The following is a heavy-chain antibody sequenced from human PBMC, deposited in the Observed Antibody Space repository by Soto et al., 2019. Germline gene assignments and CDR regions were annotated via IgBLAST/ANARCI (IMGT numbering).Heavy chain of an antibody. CDR2: ISSSSSTI. D-gene: IGHD3-3*01. J-gene: IGHJ4*02. CDR1: GFTFSSYS. Sequence: EVQLVESGGGLVQPGGSLRLSCAASGFTFSSYSMNWVRQAPGKGLEWVSYISSSSSTIYYADSVKGRFTISRDNAKNSLYLQMNSLRAEDTAVYYCARWRLLHLSGSLYFDYWGQGTLVTVSS. V-gene: IGHV3-48*01. CDR3: ARWRLLHLSGSLYFDY.